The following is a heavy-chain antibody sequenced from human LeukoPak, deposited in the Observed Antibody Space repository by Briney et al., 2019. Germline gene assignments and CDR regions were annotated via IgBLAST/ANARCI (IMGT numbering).Heavy chain of an antibody. D-gene: IGHD3-22*01. Sequence: GGSLRLSCAASGFTFSSYAMSWVRQAPGKGLEWVSVIYSGGSTYYADSVKGRFTISRDNSKNTLYLQMNSLRAEDTAVYYCARDYYDSSGAGSLWGQGTLVTVSS. CDR3: ARDYYDSSGAGSL. CDR2: IYSGGST. J-gene: IGHJ4*02. V-gene: IGHV3-66*02. CDR1: GFTFSSYA.